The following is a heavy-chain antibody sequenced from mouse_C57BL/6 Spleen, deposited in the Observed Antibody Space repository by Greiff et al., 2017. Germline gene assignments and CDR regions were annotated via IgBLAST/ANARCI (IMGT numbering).Heavy chain of an antibody. CDR3: ARAHYYGSSYWYFDV. CDR1: GFTFSDYY. D-gene: IGHD1-1*01. J-gene: IGHJ1*03. V-gene: IGHV5-16*01. Sequence: EVQRVESEGGLVQPGSSMKLSCTASGFTFSDYYMAWVRQVPEKGLEWVANINYDGSSTYYLDSLKSRFIISRDNAKNILYLQMSSLKSEDTATYYCARAHYYGSSYWYFDVWGTRTTVTGSS. CDR2: INYDGSST.